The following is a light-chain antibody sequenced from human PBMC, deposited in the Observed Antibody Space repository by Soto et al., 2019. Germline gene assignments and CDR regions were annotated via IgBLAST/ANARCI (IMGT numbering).Light chain of an antibody. Sequence: DIPMTQSPSTLSASVGDRVTITCRASQSISSGLAWYQQKPGKAPKLLIYDASSLESGVPSRFSGSGSGTEFPLTISSLQPNDFATYYCQQYNSYWTFGQGTKVEIK. J-gene: IGKJ1*01. CDR2: DAS. CDR3: QQYNSYWT. CDR1: QSISSG. V-gene: IGKV1-5*01.